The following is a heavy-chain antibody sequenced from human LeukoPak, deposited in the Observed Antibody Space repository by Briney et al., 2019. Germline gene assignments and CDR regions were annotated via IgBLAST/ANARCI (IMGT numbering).Heavy chain of an antibody. CDR2: INPNSGGT. J-gene: IGHJ5*02. Sequence: ASVKVSCKASGYTFTGYYMHWVRQAPGQGLEWMGWINPNSGGTNYAQKFQGRVTMTRDTSISTAYMELSRLRSDDTAVYYCARARVWFGEATTDFDPWGQGTLVTVSS. CDR1: GYTFTGYY. CDR3: ARARVWFGEATTDFDP. D-gene: IGHD3-10*01. V-gene: IGHV1-2*02.